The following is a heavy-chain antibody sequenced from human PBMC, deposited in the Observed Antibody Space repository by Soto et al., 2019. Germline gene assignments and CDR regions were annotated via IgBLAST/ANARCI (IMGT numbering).Heavy chain of an antibody. CDR2: ISWNSGSI. CDR3: AKAPETGTTGGGPNWFDP. J-gene: IGHJ5*02. D-gene: IGHD1-7*01. Sequence: PGGSLRLSCAASGFTFDDYAMHWVRQAPGKGLEWVSGISWNSGSIGYADSVKGRFTISRDNAKNSLYLQMNSLRAEDTALYYCAKAPETGTTGGGPNWFDPWGQGTLVTVSS. V-gene: IGHV3-9*01. CDR1: GFTFDDYA.